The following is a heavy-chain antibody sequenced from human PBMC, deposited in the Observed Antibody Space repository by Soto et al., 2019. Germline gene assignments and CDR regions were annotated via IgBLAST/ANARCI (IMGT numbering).Heavy chain of an antibody. CDR1: GYTFTSYA. V-gene: IGHV1-3*05. CDR3: ARVSGWYHLDY. Sequence: QVQLVQSGAEEKKPGASVKVSCKASGYTFTSYAMHWVRQAPGQRLEWMGWINAGNGNTKYSQKFQGRVTITRDTSSSTADMELSSLRSEDKAVYYCARVSGWYHLDYWGQGTLVTVSS. J-gene: IGHJ4*02. CDR2: INAGNGNT. D-gene: IGHD6-19*01.